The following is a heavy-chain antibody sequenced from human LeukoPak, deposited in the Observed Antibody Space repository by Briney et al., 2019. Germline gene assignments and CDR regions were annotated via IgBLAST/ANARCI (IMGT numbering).Heavy chain of an antibody. CDR3: ARLAAYYYGSGCYLHPRRYYFDY. CDR1: GGSFSGYY. CDR2: INHSGST. J-gene: IGHJ4*02. V-gene: IGHV4-34*01. D-gene: IGHD3-10*01. Sequence: SETLSLTCAVYGGSFSGYYWSWIRQPPGKGLEWIGEINHSGSTNYNPSLKSRVTISVDTSKNQFSLKLSSVTAADTAVYYCARLAAYYYGSGCYLHPRRYYFDYWGQGTLVTVSS.